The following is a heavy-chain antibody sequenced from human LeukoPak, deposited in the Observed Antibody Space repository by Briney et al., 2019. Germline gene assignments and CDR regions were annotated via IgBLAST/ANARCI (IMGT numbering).Heavy chain of an antibody. Sequence: SETLSLTCTVSGGSISSGGYYWSWIRQPPGKGLEWIGYIYHSGSTYYNPSLKSRVTISVDRSKNQFSLKLSSVTAADTAVYYCARTLPVAGLRMYYFDHWGQGTQVAVSS. CDR2: IYHSGST. CDR1: GGSISSGGYY. V-gene: IGHV4-30-2*01. J-gene: IGHJ4*02. CDR3: ARTLPVAGLRMYYFDH. D-gene: IGHD6-19*01.